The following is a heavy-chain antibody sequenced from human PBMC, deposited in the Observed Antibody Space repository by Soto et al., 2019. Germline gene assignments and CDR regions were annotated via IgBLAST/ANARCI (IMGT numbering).Heavy chain of an antibody. CDR1: GGSISSGGYY. CDR2: SSYSGGT. J-gene: IGHJ4*02. CDR3: AGRDGSGNNLFDY. Sequence: QVQLQESGPGLVKPSQTLSLTCTVSGGSISSGGYYWSWIRQHPGKGLEWIGYSSYSGGTYYNPSLKSGVTLSVDTSKNQFSLKLSSVIAADTAVYYCAGRDGSGNNLFDYWGQGTLVTVSS. V-gene: IGHV4-31*03. D-gene: IGHD3-10*01.